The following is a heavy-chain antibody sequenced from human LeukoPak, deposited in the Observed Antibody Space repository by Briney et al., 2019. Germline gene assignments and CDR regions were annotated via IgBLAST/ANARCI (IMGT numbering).Heavy chain of an antibody. CDR2: ISPSGDWT. D-gene: IGHD1-1*01. J-gene: IGHJ3*02. V-gene: IGHV3-64*04. Sequence: GGSLRLSCAASGFTFTNHPMHWVRQASGKRLEYVSAISPSGDWTWYADSVKGRFTISRDNSKNTLHLQMNSLRAEDTAVHYCAKEGLVAQLGSTTAAFDIWGQGTMVTVSS. CDR3: AKEGLVAQLGSTTAAFDI. CDR1: GFTFTNHP.